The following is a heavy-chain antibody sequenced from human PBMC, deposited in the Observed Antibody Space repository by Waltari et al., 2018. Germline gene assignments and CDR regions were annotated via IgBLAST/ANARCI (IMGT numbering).Heavy chain of an antibody. Sequence: QVQLVQSGAEVKKPGASVKVSCQASGYTFTSYNINWVRQASGQGLEWMGWMNPDSGKTGYAQKFQGRLTITRNTSISTAYMEVSSLRSDDTAVYYCARVAYDDFWSGYYGAWFDPWGQGTLVIVSS. J-gene: IGHJ5*02. V-gene: IGHV1-8*03. CDR2: MNPDSGKT. CDR1: GYTFTSYN. CDR3: ARVAYDDFWSGYYGAWFDP. D-gene: IGHD3-3*01.